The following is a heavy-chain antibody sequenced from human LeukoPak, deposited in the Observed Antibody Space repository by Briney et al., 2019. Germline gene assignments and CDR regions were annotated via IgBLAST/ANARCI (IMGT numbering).Heavy chain of an antibody. CDR3: ARDAAPPYYDFWSGYYTSYYFDY. D-gene: IGHD3-3*01. V-gene: IGHV3-30-3*01. J-gene: IGHJ4*02. CDR2: ISYDGSNK. CDR1: GFTFSSYA. Sequence: QPGRSLRLSCAASGFTFSSYAMHWVRQAPGKGLEWVAVISYDGSNKYYADSVKGRFTISRDNSKNTLYLQMNSLRAEDTAVYYCARDAAPPYYDFWSGYYTSYYFDYWGQGTLVTVSS.